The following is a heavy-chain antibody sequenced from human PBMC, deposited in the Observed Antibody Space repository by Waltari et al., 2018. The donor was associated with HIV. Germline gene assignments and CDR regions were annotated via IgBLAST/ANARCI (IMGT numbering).Heavy chain of an antibody. CDR3: ARVMGVVPAAYGMDV. D-gene: IGHD2-2*01. J-gene: IGHJ6*02. Sequence: QVQLVQSGAEVKKPGASVKVSCTASGYTFTSYYMHCVRQAPGQGLEWMGIINPSGGSTSYAQKFQGRVTMTRDTSTSTVYMELSSLRSEDTAVYYCARVMGVVPAAYGMDVWGQGTTVTVSS. V-gene: IGHV1-46*03. CDR1: GYTFTSYY. CDR2: INPSGGST.